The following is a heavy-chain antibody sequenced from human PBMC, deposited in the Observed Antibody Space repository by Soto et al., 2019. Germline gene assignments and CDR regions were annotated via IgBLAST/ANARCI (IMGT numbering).Heavy chain of an antibody. Sequence: ASVKVSCKASGYTFTSYAMHWVRQAPGQRLEWMGWINAGNGNTKYSQKFQGRVTITRDTSASTAYMELSSLRSEDTAVYYCARDLAAAGTDYYYYGMDVWGQGTTVTVSS. CDR1: GYTFTSYA. V-gene: IGHV1-3*01. J-gene: IGHJ6*02. CDR3: ARDLAAAGTDYYYYGMDV. CDR2: INAGNGNT. D-gene: IGHD6-13*01.